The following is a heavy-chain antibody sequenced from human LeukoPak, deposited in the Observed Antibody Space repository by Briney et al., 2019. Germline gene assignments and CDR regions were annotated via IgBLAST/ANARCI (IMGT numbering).Heavy chain of an antibody. Sequence: GGSLRLSCAASGFTVSSNYMSSVRQAPGKGLEWVSVIYSGGSTYYADSVKGRFTISRDNSKNTLYLQMNSLRAEDTAVYYCARERTDYYDSSGYSPDAFDIWGQGTMVTVSS. CDR3: ARERTDYYDSSGYSPDAFDI. V-gene: IGHV3-53*01. CDR1: GFTVSSNY. J-gene: IGHJ3*02. D-gene: IGHD3-22*01. CDR2: IYSGGST.